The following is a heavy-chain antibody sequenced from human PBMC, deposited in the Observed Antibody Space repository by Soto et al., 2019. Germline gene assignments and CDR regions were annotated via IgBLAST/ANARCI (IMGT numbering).Heavy chain of an antibody. D-gene: IGHD4-17*01. V-gene: IGHV3-30-3*01. CDR2: ISYDGTNR. Sequence: QVHLVESGGGVVQPGRSLRLSCAASGLTFSNYAMHWVRQAPGQGLEWVAFISYDGTNRCYPDSVKGRFTISRDKSKNTLYLQMNSLKTEDTAVYYCARESSSTVTTGGGGSAKDYWGQGTLVTVSS. J-gene: IGHJ4*02. CDR3: ARESSSTVTTGGGGSAKDY. CDR1: GLTFSNYA.